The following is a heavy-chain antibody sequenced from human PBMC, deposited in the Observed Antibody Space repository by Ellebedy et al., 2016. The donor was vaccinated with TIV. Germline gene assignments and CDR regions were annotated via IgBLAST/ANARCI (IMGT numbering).Heavy chain of an antibody. D-gene: IGHD3-3*01. J-gene: IGHJ5*02. CDR2: IKTDGSET. CDR1: GFTFSSYA. CDR3: VGFGVFNL. V-gene: IGHV3-7*01. Sequence: GESLKISCAASGFTFSSYAMSWFRQAPGKGLEWVAHIKTDGSETYYVDSVKGRFTISRENAKNALFLQMDGLRVDDSAVYYCVGFGVFNLWGQGAPVTVSS.